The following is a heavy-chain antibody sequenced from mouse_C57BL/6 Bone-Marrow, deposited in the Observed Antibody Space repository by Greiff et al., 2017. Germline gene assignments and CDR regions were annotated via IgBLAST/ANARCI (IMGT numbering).Heavy chain of an antibody. CDR3: ARPTMVTTGDY. J-gene: IGHJ2*01. V-gene: IGHV1-64*01. D-gene: IGHD2-9*01. CDR2: IHPNSGST. Sequence: VQLQQPGAELVKPGASVKLSCKASGYTFTSYWMHWVKQRPGQGLEWIGMIHPNSGSTNYNEKFKSKATLTVDKSSSTAYLQLSSLTSEDSAVYYCARPTMVTTGDYWGQGTTLTVSS. CDR1: GYTFTSYW.